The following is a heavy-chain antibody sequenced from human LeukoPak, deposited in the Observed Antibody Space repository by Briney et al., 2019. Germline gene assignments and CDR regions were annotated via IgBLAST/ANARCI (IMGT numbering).Heavy chain of an antibody. CDR2: IYYGGST. CDR1: GGSISSYY. V-gene: IGHV4-59*01. Sequence: SETLSLTCTVSGGSISSYYWSWIRQPPGKGLEWIGYIYYGGSTNYNPSLKSRVTISVDTSKNQFSLKLTSVTAADTAVYYCARDQYYYDSSGYSRRFDYWGQGTLVTVSS. D-gene: IGHD3-22*01. CDR3: ARDQYYYDSSGYSRRFDY. J-gene: IGHJ4*02.